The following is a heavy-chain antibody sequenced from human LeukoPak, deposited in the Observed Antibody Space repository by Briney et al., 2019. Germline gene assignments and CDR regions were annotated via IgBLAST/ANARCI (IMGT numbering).Heavy chain of an antibody. CDR2: IHASGPT. J-gene: IGHJ6*03. Sequence: SETLSLTCTVSGGSISTYYWSWIRRPPGKGLEWIAYIHASGPTNYNPSLKSRITISVDTSKNQFSLKLSSVTAADTAVYYCAREDSYGYGPGYYYYYMDVWGKGTTVTVSS. V-gene: IGHV4-59*13. CDR3: AREDSYGYGPGYYYYYMDV. CDR1: GGSISTYY. D-gene: IGHD5-18*01.